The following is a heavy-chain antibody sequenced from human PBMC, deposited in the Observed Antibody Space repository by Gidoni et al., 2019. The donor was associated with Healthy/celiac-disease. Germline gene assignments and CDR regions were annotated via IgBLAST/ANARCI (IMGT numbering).Heavy chain of an antibody. CDR1: GGSISSYY. D-gene: IGHD6-13*01. CDR3: ARGLQQQLVSPPRDYWYFDL. Sequence: QVQLQESGPGLVKPSETLSLTCTVSGGSISSYYWSWIRQPPGKGLEWIGYIYYSGSTNDNPSLKSRVTISVDTSKNQFSLKLSSVTAADTAVYYCARGLQQQLVSPPRDYWYFDLWGRGTLVTVSS. J-gene: IGHJ2*01. CDR2: IYYSGST. V-gene: IGHV4-59*01.